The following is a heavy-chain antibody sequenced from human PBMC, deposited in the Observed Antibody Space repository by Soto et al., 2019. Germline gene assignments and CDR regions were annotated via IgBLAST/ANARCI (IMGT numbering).Heavy chain of an antibody. J-gene: IGHJ6*02. D-gene: IGHD3-22*01. Sequence: ASVKVSCKASGYTFTSYYMHWVRQAPGQGLEWMGIINPSGGSTSYAQKFQGRVTMTRDTSTSTVYMELSSLRSEATAVFYCARDLPVYYYDSSGYSSPGYYYYGMDVWGQGTTVTVSS. CDR2: INPSGGST. CDR3: ARDLPVYYYDSSGYSSPGYYYYGMDV. V-gene: IGHV1-46*01. CDR1: GYTFTSYY.